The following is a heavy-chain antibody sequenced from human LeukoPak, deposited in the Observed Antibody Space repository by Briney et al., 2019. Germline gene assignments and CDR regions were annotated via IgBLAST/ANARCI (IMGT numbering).Heavy chain of an antibody. V-gene: IGHV3-33*01. CDR1: GFTFSNYG. CDR3: ARAFWVDTAMVPDY. J-gene: IGHJ4*02. Sequence: GRSLRLSCAASGFTFSNYGVHWVRQAPGKGLEWVALIWYDGSSKYYADSVKGRFAISRDNSKNTIYLQMNSLRAEDTAVYYCARAFWVDTAMVPDYWGQGTLVTVSS. D-gene: IGHD5-18*01. CDR2: IWYDGSSK.